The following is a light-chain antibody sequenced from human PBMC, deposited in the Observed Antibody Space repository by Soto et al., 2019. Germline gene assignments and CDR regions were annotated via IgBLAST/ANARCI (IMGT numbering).Light chain of an antibody. CDR1: SSDVGVYNY. CDR3: SSYAGSNNFV. V-gene: IGLV2-14*01. Sequence: QSALTQPASVSGSPGQSITISCTGTSSDVGVYNYVSWYQQHPGKAPKLMIYEVSNRPSGVSNRFSGSKSGNTASLTVSGLRAEDEADYYCSSYAGSNNFVFGSGTKVTVL. CDR2: EVS. J-gene: IGLJ1*01.